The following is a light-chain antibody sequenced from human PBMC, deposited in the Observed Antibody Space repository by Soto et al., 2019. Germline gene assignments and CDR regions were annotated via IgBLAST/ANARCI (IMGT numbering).Light chain of an antibody. V-gene: IGLV2-23*01. CDR1: SSDVGSYNL. CDR2: EGS. CDR3: CSYARSSSNV. J-gene: IGLJ1*01. Sequence: QSVLTQPASVSGSPGQSITISCTGTSSDVGSYNLVSWYQQHPDKAPKLMIYEGSKRPSGVSNRFSGSKSGNTASLTISGLQAEDEADYYCCSYARSSSNVFGTGTKLTVL.